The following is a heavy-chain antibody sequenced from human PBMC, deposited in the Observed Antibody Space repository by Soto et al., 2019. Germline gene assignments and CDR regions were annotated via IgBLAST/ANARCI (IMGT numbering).Heavy chain of an antibody. CDR3: ATRTVRGVLNNYYFDY. V-gene: IGHV3-33*01. J-gene: IGHJ4*02. CDR2: IWYDGSNK. D-gene: IGHD3-10*01. CDR1: GFTFSSYG. Sequence: SLRLSCAASGFTFSSYGMHWVRQAPGKGLEWVAVIWYDGSNKYYADSVKGRFTISRDNSKNTLYLQMNSLRAEDTAVYYCATRTVRGVLNNYYFDYWGQGTLVTVSS.